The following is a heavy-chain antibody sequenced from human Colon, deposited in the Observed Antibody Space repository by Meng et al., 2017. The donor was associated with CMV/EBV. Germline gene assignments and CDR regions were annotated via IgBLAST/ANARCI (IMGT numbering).Heavy chain of an antibody. Sequence: GGSLRLSCDVSGSTVLHYAMHWVRQAPGKGREWVSYISSSGSTIYYADSVKGRFTISRDNARDSLYLQMNTLRVEDTAVYYCARDSGDRPVITPEDSAFDIWGQGTMVTVSS. CDR3: ARDSGDRPVITPEDSAFDI. D-gene: IGHD4-23*01. CDR2: ISSSGSTI. J-gene: IGHJ3*02. V-gene: IGHV3-48*03. CDR1: GSTVLHYA.